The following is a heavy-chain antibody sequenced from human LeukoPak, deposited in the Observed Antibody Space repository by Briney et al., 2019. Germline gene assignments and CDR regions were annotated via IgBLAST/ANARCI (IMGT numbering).Heavy chain of an antibody. Sequence: SETPSLTCAVSGYSISSGYYWGWIRQPPGKGLEWIGSIYHSGSTYYNPSLKSRVTISVDTSKNQFSLKLSSVTAADTAVYYCARLGYCSSTSCYYFDYWGQGTLVTVSS. CDR3: ARLGYCSSTSCYYFDY. CDR2: IYHSGST. CDR1: GYSISSGYY. J-gene: IGHJ4*02. V-gene: IGHV4-38-2*01. D-gene: IGHD2-2*01.